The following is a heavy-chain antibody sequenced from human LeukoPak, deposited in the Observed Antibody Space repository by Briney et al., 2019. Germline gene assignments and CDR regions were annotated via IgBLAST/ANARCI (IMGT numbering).Heavy chain of an antibody. CDR3: ARARIAAAGTRLDY. CDR2: INHSGST. CDR1: GGSFNGYY. J-gene: IGHJ4*02. Sequence: PSETLSLTCTVYGGSFNGYYWSWIRQPPGKGLEWIGEINHSGSTNYNPSLKSRVTISVDTSKNQFSLKLSSVTAADTAVYYCARARIAAAGTRLDYWGQGTLVTVSS. D-gene: IGHD6-13*01. V-gene: IGHV4-34*01.